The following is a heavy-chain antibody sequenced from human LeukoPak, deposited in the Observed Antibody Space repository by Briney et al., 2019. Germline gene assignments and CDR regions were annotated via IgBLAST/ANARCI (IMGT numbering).Heavy chain of an antibody. Sequence: ASVKVSCKASGYTFISYYMHWVRQAPGQGLEWMGRINPNSGDTNYAQKFQGRVTMTRDTSISTAYMELSRLTSDDTAMYYCARDYCSSTSCLFDYWGQGTLVTVSS. CDR3: ARDYCSSTSCLFDY. V-gene: IGHV1-2*06. CDR1: GYTFISYY. J-gene: IGHJ4*02. D-gene: IGHD2-2*01. CDR2: INPNSGDT.